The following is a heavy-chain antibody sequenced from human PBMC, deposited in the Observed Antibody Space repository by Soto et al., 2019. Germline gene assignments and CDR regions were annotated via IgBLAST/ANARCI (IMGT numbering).Heavy chain of an antibody. D-gene: IGHD2-21*01. Sequence: PGESLKISCKGSGYSFTTYRIGWVRQMPGKGLEWMGIIYPGDSETRYSPSFQGQVTISADKSNTTAYLQWSGLKASDTSMYYCVRQCIEAALDAFDICGQGSIDTGS. J-gene: IGHJ3*02. V-gene: IGHV5-51*01. CDR1: GYSFTTYR. CDR2: IYPGDSET. CDR3: VRQCIEAALDAFDI.